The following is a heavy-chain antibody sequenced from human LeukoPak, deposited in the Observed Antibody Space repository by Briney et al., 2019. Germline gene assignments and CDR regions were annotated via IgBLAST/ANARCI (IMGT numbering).Heavy chain of an antibody. CDR1: GFTFSSHG. Sequence: PGETLRLSCAASGFTFSSHGMNWVRQAPGKGLEWVSGISGSGGNTYYADSVKGRFTISRDNSKNTLYLQMNSLRAEDTAVYYCAKARGGYILSLAAFDIWGQGTMVTVSS. CDR2: ISGSGGNT. CDR3: AKARGGYILSLAAFDI. D-gene: IGHD2/OR15-2a*01. V-gene: IGHV3-23*01. J-gene: IGHJ3*02.